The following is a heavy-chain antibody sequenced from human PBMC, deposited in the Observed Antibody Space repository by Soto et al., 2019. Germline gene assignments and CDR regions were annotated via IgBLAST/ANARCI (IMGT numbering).Heavy chain of an antibody. CDR1: GGSISSYY. D-gene: IGHD3-16*02. V-gene: IGHV4-59*01. CDR2: IYYSGST. J-gene: IGHJ5*02. CDR3: ARADYDYIWGSYRTNWFDP. Sequence: SETPSLTCTVSGGSISSYYWSWIRQPPGKGLEWIGYIYYSGSTNYNPSLKSRVTISVDTSKNQFSLKLSSVTAADTAVYYCARADYDYIWGSYRTNWFDPWGQGTLVTVSS.